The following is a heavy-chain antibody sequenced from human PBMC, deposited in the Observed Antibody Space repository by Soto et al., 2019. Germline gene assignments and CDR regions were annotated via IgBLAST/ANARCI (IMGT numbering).Heavy chain of an antibody. CDR1: GYSFTSYW. V-gene: IGHV5-51*01. Sequence: GESLKISCKGSGYSFTSYWIGWVRQMPGKGLEWMGIIYPGDSDTRYSPSFQGQVTISADKSISTAYLQWSSLKASDTAMYYCARQNSGYYYVGSYYGMDVWGQGTTVTV. J-gene: IGHJ6*02. CDR3: ARQNSGYYYVGSYYGMDV. CDR2: IYPGDSDT. D-gene: IGHD3-22*01.